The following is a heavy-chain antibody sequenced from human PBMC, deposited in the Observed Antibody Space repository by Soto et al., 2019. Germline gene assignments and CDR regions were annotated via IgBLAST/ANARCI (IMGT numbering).Heavy chain of an antibody. CDR1: GISVTTNY. J-gene: IGHJ4*02. Sequence: GGSLRLSCAASGISVTTNYMTWVRQAPGKGLEWVSLIYDNGNTHYAGSVKGRFTISRDISKNTLYLQMDSLRAEDTAVYYCARNPFGVLGDAVVLWGQGTLVTVSS. V-gene: IGHV3-53*01. CDR2: IYDNGNT. D-gene: IGHD3-3*01. CDR3: ARNPFGVLGDAVVL.